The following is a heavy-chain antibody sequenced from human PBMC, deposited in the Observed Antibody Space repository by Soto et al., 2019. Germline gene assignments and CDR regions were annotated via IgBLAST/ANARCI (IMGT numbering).Heavy chain of an antibody. D-gene: IGHD3-22*01. CDR3: ARLGGYYQSLDS. Sequence: SETLSLTCTVSGGSISSYYWSWIRQPPGKGLEWIGYVYNSGSTNYNPSLKSRVTISIDTSKNQFSLKLTSVTAADTAVYYCARLGGYYQSLDSWGQGTVVTVSS. CDR1: GGSISSYY. V-gene: IGHV4-59*08. CDR2: VYNSGST. J-gene: IGHJ4*02.